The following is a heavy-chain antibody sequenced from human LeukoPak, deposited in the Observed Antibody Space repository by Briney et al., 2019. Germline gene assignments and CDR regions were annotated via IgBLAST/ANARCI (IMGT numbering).Heavy chain of an antibody. CDR3: VLGGYSSSWPLGY. D-gene: IGHD6-13*01. CDR1: GGTFSSYA. CDR2: IIPIFGTA. V-gene: IGHV1-69*13. J-gene: IGHJ4*02. Sequence: SVKVSCKASGGTFSSYAISWVRQAPGQGLEWMGGIIPIFGTANYAQKFQGRVAITADESTSTAYMEPSSLRSEDTAVYYCVLGGYSSSWPLGYWGQGTLVTVSS.